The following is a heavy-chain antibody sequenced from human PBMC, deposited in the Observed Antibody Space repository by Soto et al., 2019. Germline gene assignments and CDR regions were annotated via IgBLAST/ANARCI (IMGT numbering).Heavy chain of an antibody. V-gene: IGHV3-23*01. CDR3: AKAKNYYEESAFDI. CDR2: ISGSGGST. D-gene: IGHD3-22*01. Sequence: PGGALRLSCAASGFTVSSYAMSWVRQAPGKGLEWVSAISGSGGSTYYADSVKGRFTISRDNSKNTLYLQMNSLRAEDTAVYYCAKAKNYYEESAFDIRGQRTTVPAS. CDR1: GFTVSSYA. J-gene: IGHJ3*02.